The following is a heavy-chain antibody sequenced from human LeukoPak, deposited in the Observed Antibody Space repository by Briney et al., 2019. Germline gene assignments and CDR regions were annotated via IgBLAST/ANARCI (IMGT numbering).Heavy chain of an antibody. CDR2: ISGSGGDT. D-gene: IGHD5-24*01. CDR1: GFTFITYA. V-gene: IGHV3-23*01. CDR3: AKDSGDGYTAYYFDY. J-gene: IGHJ4*02. Sequence: GGSLRLSCAASGFTFITYAKSWVRQAPGKGREWVADISGSGGDTYYADSVKGRFTISRDNSKNMLYLQMNSLRGEAPAVYYCAKDSGDGYTAYYFDYWGQGTLVTAS.